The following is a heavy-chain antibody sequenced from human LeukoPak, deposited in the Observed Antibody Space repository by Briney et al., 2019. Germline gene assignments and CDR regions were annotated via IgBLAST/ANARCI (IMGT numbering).Heavy chain of an antibody. CDR1: GYTFTSYG. D-gene: IGHD2-15*01. CDR3: ARDRYCSGGSCYSVGPNFDY. Sequence: PSVKVSCKASGYTFTSYGISWVRQAPGQGLEWMGWISAYNGNTNYAQKLQGRVTMTTDTSTSTAYMELRSLRSDDTAVYYCARDRYCSGGSCYSVGPNFDYWGQGTLVTVSS. V-gene: IGHV1-18*01. J-gene: IGHJ4*02. CDR2: ISAYNGNT.